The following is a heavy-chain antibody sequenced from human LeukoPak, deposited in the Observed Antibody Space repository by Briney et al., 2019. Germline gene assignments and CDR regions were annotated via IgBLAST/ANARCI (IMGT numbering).Heavy chain of an antibody. CDR1: GGSFSGYY. CDR2: IYYSGST. CDR3: ATLTGGDDAFDI. V-gene: IGHV4-59*01. Sequence: KTSETLSLTCAVYGGSFSGYYWSWIRQPPGKGLEWIGYIYYSGSTNYNPSLKSRVTISVDTSKNQFSLKLSSVTAADTAVYYCATLTGGDDAFDIWGQGTMVTVSS. D-gene: IGHD4-23*01. J-gene: IGHJ3*02.